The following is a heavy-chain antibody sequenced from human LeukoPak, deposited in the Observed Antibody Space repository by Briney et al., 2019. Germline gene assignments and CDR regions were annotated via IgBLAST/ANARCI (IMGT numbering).Heavy chain of an antibody. D-gene: IGHD1-26*01. J-gene: IGHJ4*02. Sequence: PGGSLRLSCAASGFTFSDHYMDWVRQAPGKGVEWVGRIRNKANSYTTEYAAAVKSRFTISRDDSKNSLYLQMNSLKTEDTAVYYCARVGATTEGFDYWGQGTLVTVSS. CDR3: ARVGATTEGFDY. CDR2: IRNKANSYTT. CDR1: GFTFSDHY. V-gene: IGHV3-72*01.